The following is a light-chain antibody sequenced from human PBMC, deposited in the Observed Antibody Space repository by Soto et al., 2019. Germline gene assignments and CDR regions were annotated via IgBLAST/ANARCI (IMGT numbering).Light chain of an antibody. Sequence: DIQMTQSPSTLSASVGDIVTITCRASQSISSWLAWYQQKPGKAPKLLIYDASSLESGVPSRFSCSGSGTEFTLTISSLQPDDFATYYCQQYNSYSPTFGQGPKVEIK. CDR1: QSISSW. J-gene: IGKJ1*01. V-gene: IGKV1-5*01. CDR2: DAS. CDR3: QQYNSYSPT.